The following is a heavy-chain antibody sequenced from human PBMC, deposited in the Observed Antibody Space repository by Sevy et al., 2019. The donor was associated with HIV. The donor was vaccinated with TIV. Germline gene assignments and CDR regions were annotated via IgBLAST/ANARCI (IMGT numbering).Heavy chain of an antibody. CDR2: IYTSGST. D-gene: IGHD3-3*01. V-gene: IGHV4-4*07. Sequence: SETLSLTCTVSGGSISSYYWSWIRQPAGKGLEWIGRIYTSGSTNYNPSLKSRVTMSVDTSKNQFSLKLSPVTAADTAVYYCARDLSYYDFWSGYYAFDIWGQGTMVTVSS. J-gene: IGHJ3*02. CDR1: GGSISSYY. CDR3: ARDLSYYDFWSGYYAFDI.